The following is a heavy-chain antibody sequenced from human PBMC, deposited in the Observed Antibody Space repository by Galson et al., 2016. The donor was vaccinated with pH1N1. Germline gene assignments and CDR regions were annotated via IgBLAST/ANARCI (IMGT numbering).Heavy chain of an antibody. Sequence: PALVKPTQPLTLTCTFSGFSRSTSGVGVGWIGQPPGTALEWLAQNYWNDDKRSSPSLKSRHTLTKDTSKNQMVLTMTKMDAVDTATYYCAHSIYGHYVGCFDPWSQGTLVTVSS. V-gene: IGHV2-5*01. CDR3: AHSIYGHYVGCFDP. CDR1: GFSRSTSGVG. CDR2: NYWNDDK. J-gene: IGHJ5*02. D-gene: IGHD4-17*01.